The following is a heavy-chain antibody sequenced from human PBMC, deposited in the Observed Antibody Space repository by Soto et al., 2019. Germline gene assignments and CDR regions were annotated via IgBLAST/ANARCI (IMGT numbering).Heavy chain of an antibody. V-gene: IGHV4-59*08. CDR3: ASGGNRHFDY. Sequence: SETLSLTCTVSGGSISSYYWSWIRQPPGKGLEWIGYIYYSGSTNYNPSLKSRVTISVDTSKNQFSLKLSSVTAADTAVYYCASGGNRHFDYWGQGTLVTVSS. CDR1: GGSISSYY. J-gene: IGHJ4*02. D-gene: IGHD2-15*01. CDR2: IYYSGST.